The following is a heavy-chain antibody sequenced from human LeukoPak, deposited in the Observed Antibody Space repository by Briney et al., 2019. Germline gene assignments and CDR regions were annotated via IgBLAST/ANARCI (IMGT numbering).Heavy chain of an antibody. V-gene: IGHV3-66*02. D-gene: IGHD1-1*01. J-gene: IGHJ4*02. CDR2: IYNDGST. CDR3: AKIDMWNPAY. CDR1: GFTVSNSY. Sequence: GGSLRLSCAASGFTVSNSYMAWIRQAPGKGLEWVSSIYNDGSTVYADSVKGRFTISRDNSKNTLYLQMNSLRGDDTSVYYCAKIDMWNPAYWGQGTLVTVSS.